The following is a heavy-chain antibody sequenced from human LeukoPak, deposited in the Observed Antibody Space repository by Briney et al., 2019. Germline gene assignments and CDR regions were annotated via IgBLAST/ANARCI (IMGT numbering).Heavy chain of an antibody. V-gene: IGHV1-69*04. J-gene: IGHJ5*02. CDR2: IIPILGIA. CDR1: GGTFSSYA. Sequence: SVKVSCKASGGTFSSYAISWVRQAPEQGLEWMGRIIPILGIANYAQKFQGRVTITADKSTSTAYMELSSLRSEDTAVYYCARGNGGRYFDPWGQGTLVTVSS. D-gene: IGHD3-10*01. CDR3: ARGNGGRYFDP.